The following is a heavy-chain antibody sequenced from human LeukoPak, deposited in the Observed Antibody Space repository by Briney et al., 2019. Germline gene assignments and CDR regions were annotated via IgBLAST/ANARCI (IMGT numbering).Heavy chain of an antibody. D-gene: IGHD3-22*01. CDR3: ARGSENNFDSSGPIGF. CDR2: ISAYNGNT. J-gene: IGHJ4*02. V-gene: IGHV1-18*01. Sequence: ASVKVSCKASGYTFTSYGISWVRQAPGQGLEWMGWISAYNGNTNYAQKLQGRVTMTTDTSTSTAYMELRSLRSEDTAVYYCARGSENNFDSSGPIGFWGQGTLVTVSS. CDR1: GYTFTSYG.